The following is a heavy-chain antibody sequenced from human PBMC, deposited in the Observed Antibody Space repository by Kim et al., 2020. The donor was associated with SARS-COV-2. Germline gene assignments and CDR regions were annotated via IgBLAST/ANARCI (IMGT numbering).Heavy chain of an antibody. V-gene: IGHV4-59*13. Sequence: SETLSLTCTVSGGSISSYYWSWIRQPPGKGLEWIGYIYYSGSTNYNPSLKSRVTISVDTSKNQFSLKLSSVTAADTAVYYCARDRSSGYYYRLGAFDIWG. CDR1: GGSISSYY. CDR3: ARDRSSGYYYRLGAFDI. CDR2: IYYSGST. D-gene: IGHD3-22*01. J-gene: IGHJ3*02.